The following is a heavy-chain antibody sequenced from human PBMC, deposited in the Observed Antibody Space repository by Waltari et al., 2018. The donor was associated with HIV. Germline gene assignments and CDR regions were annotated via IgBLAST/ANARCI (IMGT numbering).Heavy chain of an antibody. CDR3: AREGATSGSYCFDC. CDR2: SNMDVGRS. V-gene: IGHV3-74*03. D-gene: IGHD1-26*01. CDR1: GFSFSRYW. J-gene: IGHJ4*02. Sequence: EVQLVESGGGLVQPGGSLRLSCAASGFSFSRYWMHWVRRAPGKGLVWVSRSNMDVGRSEYANSGKCRFTISRNNAKNTLYLQMNSLRSEDTAVYFCAREGATSGSYCFDCWGQGTLVTVSS.